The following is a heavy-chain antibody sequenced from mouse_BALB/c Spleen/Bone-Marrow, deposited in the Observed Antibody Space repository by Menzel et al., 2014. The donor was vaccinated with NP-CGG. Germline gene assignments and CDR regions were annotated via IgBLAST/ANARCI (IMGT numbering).Heavy chain of an antibody. CDR3: TTSRGYNWFAY. D-gene: IGHD2-2*01. CDR2: INPSNGGA. J-gene: IGHJ3*01. CDR1: GYTFTSYY. V-gene: IGHV1S81*02. Sequence: QVQLKESGAELVKPGASVKLSCKASGYTFTSYYMYWVKQRPGQGLEWIGEINPSNGGADFNEKFKIKATLTVDKSSSTAYMQLSSLTSEDSAVYYCTTSRGYNWFAYWGQGTLVTVSA.